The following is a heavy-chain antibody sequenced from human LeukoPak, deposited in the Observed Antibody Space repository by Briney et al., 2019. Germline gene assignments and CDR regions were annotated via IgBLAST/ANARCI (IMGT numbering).Heavy chain of an antibody. CDR3: ARAHSYTMVVVDDY. CDR2: INTNTGNP. CDR1: GYTFTSYA. D-gene: IGHD3-22*01. V-gene: IGHV7-4-1*02. Sequence: ASVKVSCKASGYTFTSYAMNWVRQVPGQGLEWMGWINTNTGNPTYGRGFTGRFVFSLDTTVSTAYLQISSLKAEDTAVYYCARAHSYTMVVVDDYWGQGTLVTVSS. J-gene: IGHJ4*02.